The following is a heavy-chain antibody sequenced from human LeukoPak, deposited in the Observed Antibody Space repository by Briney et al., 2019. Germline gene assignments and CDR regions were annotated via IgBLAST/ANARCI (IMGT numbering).Heavy chain of an antibody. V-gene: IGHV1-2*02. Sequence: ASVKVSCKASGYTFTGYYMPWVRQAPGPGLGWMGWINPNSGGTNYAQKFQGRVTMTSDTSINTAYMELSRLRADDTAVYYCAREIHILTGYYSWGQGTLVTVSS. CDR2: INPNSGGT. CDR3: AREIHILTGYYS. J-gene: IGHJ5*02. D-gene: IGHD3-9*01. CDR1: GYTFTGYY.